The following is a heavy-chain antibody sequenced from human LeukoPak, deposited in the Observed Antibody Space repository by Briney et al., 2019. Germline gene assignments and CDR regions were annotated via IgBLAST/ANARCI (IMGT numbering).Heavy chain of an antibody. CDR3: AKEDSIVVVTATGDDY. V-gene: IGHV3-23*01. CDR2: ISGSGGST. D-gene: IGHD2-21*02. CDR1: GFTFRSYG. J-gene: IGHJ4*02. Sequence: PGGSLKPSCAASGFTFRSYGMSWVHQAPGKGLEWVSAISGSGGSTYYADSVKGRFTISRDNSKNTLYLQMNSLRAEDTAVYYCAKEDSIVVVTATGDDYWGQGTLVTVSS.